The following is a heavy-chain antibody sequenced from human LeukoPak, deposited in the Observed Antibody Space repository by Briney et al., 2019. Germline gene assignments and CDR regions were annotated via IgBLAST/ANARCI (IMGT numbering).Heavy chain of an antibody. J-gene: IGHJ4*02. D-gene: IGHD5-24*01. CDR1: GYTFTSYD. CDR3: ARARDGYD. CDR2: MNPNSGNT. Sequence: ASVRVSCKASGYTFTSYDINWVRQTTGQGLEWMGWMNPNSGNTGYAQRFQGRVTMTRATSISTAYMELISLTSEDTVVYYCARARDGYDWGQGTLVTVSS. V-gene: IGHV1-8*01.